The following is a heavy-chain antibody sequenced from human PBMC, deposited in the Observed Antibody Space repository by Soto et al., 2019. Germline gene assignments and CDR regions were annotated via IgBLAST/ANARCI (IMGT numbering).Heavy chain of an antibody. CDR2: ISAYNGNT. Sequence: QVQLVQSGAEVKKPGASVKVSCKASGYTFTSYGISWVRQAPGQGLEWMGWISAYNGNTNYAQKLQGRVTMTTDTSTSTAYMELRSLRSDDTAVYYCARDLVGAPYDYYYGMDVWGQGTTVTVSS. CDR3: ARDLVGAPYDYYYGMDV. J-gene: IGHJ6*02. D-gene: IGHD1-26*01. V-gene: IGHV1-18*04. CDR1: GYTFTSYG.